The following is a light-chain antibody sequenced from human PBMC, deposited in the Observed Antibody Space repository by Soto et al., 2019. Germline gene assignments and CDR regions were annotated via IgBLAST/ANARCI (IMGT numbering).Light chain of an antibody. CDR3: QQYNNWPLT. Sequence: EIVMTQSPATLSVSPGERATLSCRASQSVSNDLAWYQQKPGQAPRLLIYGPSARATGIPARFSGSGSGTEFTLTISSLQSEDCAVYYCQQYNNWPLTFGGGTKVEVK. V-gene: IGKV3-15*01. J-gene: IGKJ4*01. CDR2: GPS. CDR1: QSVSND.